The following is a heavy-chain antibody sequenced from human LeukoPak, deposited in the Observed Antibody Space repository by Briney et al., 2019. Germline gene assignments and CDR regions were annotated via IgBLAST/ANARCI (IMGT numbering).Heavy chain of an antibody. CDR1: GGSISSSSYY. V-gene: IGHV4-39*07. CDR3: ARAAWNIYYYYYYYMDV. D-gene: IGHD1/OR15-1a*01. CDR2: IYYSGST. Sequence: SETLSLTCTVSGGSISSSSYYWGWIRQPPGTGLEWIGSIYYSGSTYYNPSLKSRVTISVDTSKNQFSLKLSSVTAADTAVYYCARAAWNIYYYYYYYMDVWGKGTTVTVSS. J-gene: IGHJ6*03.